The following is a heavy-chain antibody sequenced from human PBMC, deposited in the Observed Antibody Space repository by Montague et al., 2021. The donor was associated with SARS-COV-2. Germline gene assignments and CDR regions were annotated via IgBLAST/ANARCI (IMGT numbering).Heavy chain of an antibody. D-gene: IGHD3-10*01. CDR1: GDSITSHY. V-gene: IGHV4-4*07. J-gene: IGHJ4*02. CDR2: MHITGKS. Sequence: SETLSLTCSVSGDSITSHYWYWIRQPAGKGLEWIGRMHITGKSNFSPFFSRQLPMSADTSKNQFSLKLTSVTAADTAIYVCARDRIDFGAGRQGTIDFWGQGTLVTVSS. CDR3: ARDRIDFGAGRQGTIDF.